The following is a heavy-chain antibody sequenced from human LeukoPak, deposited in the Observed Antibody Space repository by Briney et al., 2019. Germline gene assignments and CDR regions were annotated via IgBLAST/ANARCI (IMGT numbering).Heavy chain of an antibody. CDR1: GDSVSSNSAA. CDR2: TYYRSKWYN. J-gene: IGHJ6*03. CDR3: ARDTLAISSSSYYYYMDV. Sequence: SQTLSLTCAISGDSVSSNSAAWNWIRQSPSRGLEWLGRTYYRSKWYNDYALSVKSRITINPDTSKNQFSLQLNSVTAADTAVYYCARDTLAISSSSYYYYMDVWGKGTTVTISS. V-gene: IGHV6-1*01. D-gene: IGHD6-13*01.